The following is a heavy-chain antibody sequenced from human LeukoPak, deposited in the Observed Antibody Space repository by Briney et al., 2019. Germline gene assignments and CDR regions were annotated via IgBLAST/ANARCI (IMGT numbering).Heavy chain of an antibody. CDR3: ARDLYYASSGGALHI. J-gene: IGHJ3*02. V-gene: IGHV1-46*01. CDR1: GYSSTNNY. Sequence: ASVKVSCKASGYSSTNNYMNWVRQAPGQGLEWMGMINPSGGSTSYAQKFQGRVTMTGDTSTSTVYMELSSLRSEDTAIYYCARDLYYASSGGALHIWGQGTLFTVSS. D-gene: IGHD3-22*01. CDR2: INPSGGST.